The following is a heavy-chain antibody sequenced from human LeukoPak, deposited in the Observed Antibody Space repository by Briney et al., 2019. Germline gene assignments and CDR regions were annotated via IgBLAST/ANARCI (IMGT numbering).Heavy chain of an antibody. CDR3: ARDSTAWGRPRYYFDY. D-gene: IGHD6-6*01. CDR1: GGTFSSYA. V-gene: IGHV1-69*04. Sequence: GSSVKVSCKASGGTFSSYAISWVRQPPGQGLEWMGRIIPILGIANYAQKFPGRVTITADKSTSTAYMELSSLRSEDTAVYYCARDSTAWGRPRYYFDYWGQGTLVTVSS. CDR2: IIPILGIA. J-gene: IGHJ4*02.